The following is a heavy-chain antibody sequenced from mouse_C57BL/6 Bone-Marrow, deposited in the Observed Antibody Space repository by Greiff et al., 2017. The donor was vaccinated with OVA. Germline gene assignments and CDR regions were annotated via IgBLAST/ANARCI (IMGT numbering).Heavy chain of an antibody. CDR3: ARGYSNQYYFDY. J-gene: IGHJ2*01. CDR1: GISITTGNYR. Sequence: VQLQQPGPGLVKPSQTVFLTCTVTGISITTGNYRWSWIRQFPGNKLEWIGYIYYSGTITYNPSLTSRTTITRDTPKNQFFLEMNSLTAEDTATYYCARGYSNQYYFDYWGQGTTLTVSS. CDR2: IYYSGTI. V-gene: IGHV3-5*01. D-gene: IGHD2-5*01.